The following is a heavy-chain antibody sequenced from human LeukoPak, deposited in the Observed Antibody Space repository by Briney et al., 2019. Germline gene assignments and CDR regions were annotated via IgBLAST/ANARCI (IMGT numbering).Heavy chain of an antibody. V-gene: IGHV3-30*03. D-gene: IGHD6-13*01. CDR1: GFTFSSYG. CDR3: ARDQGVAAAGTSYFDY. CDR2: ISYDGSNK. J-gene: IGHJ4*02. Sequence: GGSLRLSCAASGFTFSSYGMHWVRQAPGKGLEWVAVISYDGSNKYYADSVKGRFTISRDNSKNTLYLQMNSLRAEDTAVYYCARDQGVAAAGTSYFDYWGQGTLVTVSS.